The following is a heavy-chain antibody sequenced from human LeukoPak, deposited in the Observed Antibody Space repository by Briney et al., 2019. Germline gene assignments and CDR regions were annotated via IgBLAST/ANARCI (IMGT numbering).Heavy chain of an antibody. V-gene: IGHV3-30-3*01. CDR1: GFTFSSYA. D-gene: IGHD2-2*01. J-gene: IGHJ3*02. Sequence: PGGSLRLSCAVSGFTFSSYAMHWVRQAPGKGLEWVSVISSDGSNKYYADSVKGRFTISRDNSKNTLYLQMNSLRAEDTAVYYCARGNGRPVQPLDAFDMWGQGTMVTVSS. CDR2: ISSDGSNK. CDR3: ARGNGRPVQPLDAFDM.